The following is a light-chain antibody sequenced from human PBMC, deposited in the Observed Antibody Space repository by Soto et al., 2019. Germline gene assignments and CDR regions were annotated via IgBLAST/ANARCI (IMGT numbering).Light chain of an antibody. CDR1: QDIGSW. V-gene: IGKV1-12*01. CDR2: TAS. J-gene: IGKJ1*01. Sequence: DIQMTQSPSSVSASVGDRLTITCRASQDIGSWLAWYQQKPGKAPQLLIYTASSLYSGVXSXXSGSGSGTDFTLTISSLQPEDFATYYCQQANSFPRTFGQGTKVEIK. CDR3: QQANSFPRT.